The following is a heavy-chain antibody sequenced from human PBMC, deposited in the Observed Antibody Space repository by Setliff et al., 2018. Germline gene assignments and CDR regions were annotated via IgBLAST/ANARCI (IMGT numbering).Heavy chain of an antibody. CDR1: GYSFTLYA. CDR3: ARGYCDGIGCPAPLYYFDS. D-gene: IGHD2-21*01. CDR2: MNIDNGKT. J-gene: IGHJ4*02. V-gene: IGHV1-3*03. Sequence: ASVKVSCKASGYSFTLYAMHWMRQAPEQRLEWMGWMNIDNGKTEYSQEFQDRVTFTRDTFAETAYMELRSLTSDDMAVYYCARGYCDGIGCPAPLYYFDSWGQGPWSPSP.